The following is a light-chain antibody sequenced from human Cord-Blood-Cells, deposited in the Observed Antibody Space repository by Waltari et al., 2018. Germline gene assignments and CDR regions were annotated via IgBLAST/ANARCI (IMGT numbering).Light chain of an antibody. CDR1: SSDVGGYNY. V-gene: IGLV2-14*03. J-gene: IGLJ3*02. Sequence: QSALTQPASVSGSPGQPITISCTGTSSDVGGYNYVTWDQQHPGKAPKLMIYDVSNRPSGVSKRVSGSKSGNTASLTISGLQAEDEADYYCSSYTSRSTLFGGGTKLTV. CDR2: DVS. CDR3: SSYTSRSTL.